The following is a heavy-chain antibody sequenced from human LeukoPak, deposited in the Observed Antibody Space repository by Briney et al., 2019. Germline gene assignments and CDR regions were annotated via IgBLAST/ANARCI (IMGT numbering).Heavy chain of an antibody. J-gene: IGHJ4*02. V-gene: IGHV3-23*01. D-gene: IGHD5-18*01. CDR2: INNSGVHT. CDR3: AKAAYNYGPFDY. Sequence: GGSLRLSCEASESTFSNYAMSWVRQAPGKGLEWVSIINNSGVHTSYADSVKGRFTISRDNSKNTLYLQMNSLRAEDTAVYYCAKAAYNYGPFDYWGQGTLVLVSS. CDR1: ESTFSNYA.